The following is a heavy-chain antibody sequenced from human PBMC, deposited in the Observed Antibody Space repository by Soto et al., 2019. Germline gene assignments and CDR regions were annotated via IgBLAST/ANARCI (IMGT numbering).Heavy chain of an antibody. CDR2: ISYDEFYK. Sequence: QVWQEESGGGVVQAGRSLRLSCAASGFTIRSYAMHWVRQAPGKGLEWVAIISYDEFYKYYADSVKGRFTISRDNSKNTLYLQMNSLRTEDTAVYYCARALDSWSAYFDYWGQGSLVTVSS. D-gene: IGHD3-3*01. V-gene: IGHV3-30-3*01. CDR3: ARALDSWSAYFDY. CDR1: GFTIRSYA. J-gene: IGHJ4*02.